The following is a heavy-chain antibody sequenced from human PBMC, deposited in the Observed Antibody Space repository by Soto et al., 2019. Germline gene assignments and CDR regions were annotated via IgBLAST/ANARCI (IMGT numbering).Heavy chain of an antibody. V-gene: IGHV5-51*01. CDR1: GYSFTSYW. D-gene: IGHD6-13*01. Sequence: GESLKISCKGSGYSFTSYWIGWVRQMPGKGLEWMGIIYPGDSDTRYSPSFQGQVTISADKSISTAYLQWSSLKASDTAMYYCARHAGSWGKYYYYGMDVWGQGTTVTVSS. CDR3: ARHAGSWGKYYYYGMDV. J-gene: IGHJ6*02. CDR2: IYPGDSDT.